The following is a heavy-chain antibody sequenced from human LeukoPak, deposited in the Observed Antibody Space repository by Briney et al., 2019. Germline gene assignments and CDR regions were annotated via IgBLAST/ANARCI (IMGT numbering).Heavy chain of an antibody. CDR3: VRRFSWVNC. J-gene: IGHJ4*02. CDR1: GGSFSGYY. CDR2: INHSGST. Sequence: SETLSLTCAVYGGSFSGYYWSWIRQPPGKGLEWIGEINHSGSTNYNPSLKSRVTISVDTSKNQFSLKLSSVTAADTAVYYCVRRFSWVNCWGQGTLVTVSS. V-gene: IGHV4-34*01. D-gene: IGHD6-13*01.